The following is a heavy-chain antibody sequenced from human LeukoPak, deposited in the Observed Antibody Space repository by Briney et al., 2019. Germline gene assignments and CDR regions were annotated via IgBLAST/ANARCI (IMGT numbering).Heavy chain of an antibody. CDR3: ARGEFSSSWPYYYYYYGMDV. CDR1: GFTFSSYD. CDR2: IGTAGDT. V-gene: IGHV3-13*01. J-gene: IGHJ6*02. Sequence: HPGGSLRLSCAASGFTFSSYDMHWVRQATGKGLEWVSAIGTAGDTYYPGSVKGRFTISRENAKNSLYLQMNSLRAGDTAVYYCARGEFSSSWPYYYYYYGMDVWGQGTTVTVSS. D-gene: IGHD6-13*01.